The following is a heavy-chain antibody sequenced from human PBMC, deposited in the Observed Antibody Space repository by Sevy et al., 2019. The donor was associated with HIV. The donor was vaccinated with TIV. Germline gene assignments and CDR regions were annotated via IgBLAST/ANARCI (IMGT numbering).Heavy chain of an antibody. D-gene: IGHD3-3*01. Sequence: GGSLRLSCTSSGFTFSSYAMNWVRQAPGKGLEWVSTISHSGDSTYYADSVKGRFTISRDNSENTLYLQMNSLRAEDTALHDCAGRKVGDFWSGSIRGPWAGGPLFDYWGQGTLVTVSS. CDR1: GFTFSSYA. V-gene: IGHV3-23*01. CDR3: AGRKVGDFWSGSIRGPWAGGPLFDY. CDR2: ISHSGDST. J-gene: IGHJ4*02.